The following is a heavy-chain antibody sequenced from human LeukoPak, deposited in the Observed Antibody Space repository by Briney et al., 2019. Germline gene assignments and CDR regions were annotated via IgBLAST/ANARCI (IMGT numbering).Heavy chain of an antibody. V-gene: IGHV3-72*01. Sequence: GTSLRLSCAASGFTFSDHYMDWVRQAPGKGLEWVGRSKNKANSYITQYAAFVQGRFTISRDDSKNSLYLQINSLKTEDTAVYYCARDDGGQGDYWGQGTLVTVSS. J-gene: IGHJ4*02. D-gene: IGHD2-15*01. CDR1: GFTFSDHY. CDR3: ARDDGGQGDY. CDR2: SKNKANSYIT.